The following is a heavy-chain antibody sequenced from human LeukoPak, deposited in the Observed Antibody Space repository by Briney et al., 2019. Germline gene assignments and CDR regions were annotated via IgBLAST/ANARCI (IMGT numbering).Heavy chain of an antibody. CDR1: GGTFSNYA. CDR2: IIPIFGTA. J-gene: IGHJ6*03. CDR3: ARVSPLLWFGELLQPGTSHYYMDV. V-gene: IGHV1-69*13. Sequence: GASVKVSCKASGGTFSNYAINWVRQAPGQGLEWMGGIIPIFGTANYAQKFQGRVTITADESTSTAYMELSSLRSEDTAVYYCARVSPLLWFGELLQPGTSHYYMDVWGKGTTVTVSS. D-gene: IGHD3-10*01.